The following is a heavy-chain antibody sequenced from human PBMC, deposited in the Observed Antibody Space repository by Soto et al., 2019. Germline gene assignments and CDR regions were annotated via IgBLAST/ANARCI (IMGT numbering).Heavy chain of an antibody. V-gene: IGHV4-59*12. CDR3: ARNALYLHLDY. CDR1: GGSISSYY. J-gene: IGHJ4*02. Sequence: SETLSLTCSVSGGSISSYYWSWIRQSPGKGLEWIGYIYHSGSTYYNPSLKSRVTISVDRSKNQFSLKLSSVTAADTAVYYCARNALYLHLDYWGQGALVTVSS. CDR2: IYHSGST. D-gene: IGHD2-2*02.